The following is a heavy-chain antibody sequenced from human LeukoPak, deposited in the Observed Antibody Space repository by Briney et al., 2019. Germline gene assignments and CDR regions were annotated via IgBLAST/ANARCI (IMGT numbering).Heavy chain of an antibody. CDR2: INYIGST. Sequence: SETLSLTCTVSGDSINNYHWSWIRQPPGKGLEWIGYINYIGSTNYNPSLKSRVSISVVTSKNQFSLKLTSVTAADTAVYYCASYSYGWPFDYWGQGTLVTVSS. J-gene: IGHJ4*02. CDR1: GDSINNYH. CDR3: ASYSYGWPFDY. D-gene: IGHD5-18*01. V-gene: IGHV4-59*08.